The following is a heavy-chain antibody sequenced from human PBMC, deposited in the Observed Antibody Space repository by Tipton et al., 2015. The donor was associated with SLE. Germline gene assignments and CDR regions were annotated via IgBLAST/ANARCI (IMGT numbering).Heavy chain of an antibody. CDR3: VRDADYYDSFHDGFEI. J-gene: IGHJ3*02. Sequence: TLSLTCTVSGASVRNHYWSWIRQSPGKGLEWIGYVYGTGNTDYNPSLKSRVTLSVDTSKNQFSLQLTSVTAADTAVYYCVRDADYYDSFHDGFEIWGQGTMVTVSS. CDR1: GASVRNHY. D-gene: IGHD3-10*01. CDR2: VYGTGNT. V-gene: IGHV4-59*02.